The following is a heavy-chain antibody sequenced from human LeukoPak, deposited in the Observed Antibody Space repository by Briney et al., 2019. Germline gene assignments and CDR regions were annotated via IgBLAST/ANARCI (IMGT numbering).Heavy chain of an antibody. Sequence: GGSLRLSCAASGFTFSSYSMNWVRQAPGKGLEWVSYISSSGGTIYYADSVKGRFSISRDNAKNSLYLQMNSLRAEDTAVYYCARDLRGYCSGTSCYDNWFDPWGQGTLVTVSS. CDR2: ISSSGGTI. D-gene: IGHD2-2*01. CDR3: ARDLRGYCSGTSCYDNWFDP. V-gene: IGHV3-48*01. J-gene: IGHJ5*02. CDR1: GFTFSSYS.